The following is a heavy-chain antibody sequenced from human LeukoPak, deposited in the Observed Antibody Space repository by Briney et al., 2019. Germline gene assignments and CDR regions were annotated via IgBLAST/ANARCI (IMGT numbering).Heavy chain of an antibody. CDR3: AREQIAAAGFVDY. J-gene: IGHJ4*02. CDR1: GGSISSYY. Sequence: SETLSLTCTVTGGSISSYYWRWNRQPAGKGLEWIGRIYTSGSTNYNPSLKSRVTISVYKSKNQFSLKLSSVTAADTSVYYCAREQIAAAGFVDYWGQGTLVTVSS. CDR2: IYTSGST. D-gene: IGHD6-13*01. V-gene: IGHV4-4*07.